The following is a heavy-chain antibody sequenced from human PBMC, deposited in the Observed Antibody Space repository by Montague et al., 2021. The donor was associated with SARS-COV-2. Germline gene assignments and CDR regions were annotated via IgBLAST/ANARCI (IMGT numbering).Heavy chain of an antibody. V-gene: IGHV4-39*07. CDR2: IYYTGSR. Sequence: SETLSLTCAVYGASIRSSDHYWGWIRQPPGKGLEWIGSIYYTGSRYYTPSLTSRLTISVDTSRYQFSLELTSVTAADTAIYYCARAGGFDNSGYVGRLRTYYFDYWGQGILVTVSS. D-gene: IGHD3-22*01. CDR3: ARAGGFDNSGYVGRLRTYYFDY. J-gene: IGHJ4*02. CDR1: GASIRSSDHY.